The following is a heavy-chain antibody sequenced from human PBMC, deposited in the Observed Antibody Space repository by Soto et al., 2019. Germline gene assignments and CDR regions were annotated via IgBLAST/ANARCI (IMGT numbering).Heavy chain of an antibody. D-gene: IGHD3-3*01. CDR3: ARDVITIFGGFDY. J-gene: IGHJ4*02. CDR2: ISSSSSTI. Sequence: EVQLVESGGGLVQPGGSLRLSCAASGFTFSSYSMNWVRQAPGKGVEWVSYISSSSSTIYYADSVKGRFTISRDNAKHSLYLQMNSLRAEDTAVYYCARDVITIFGGFDYWGQGTLVTVSS. CDR1: GFTFSSYS. V-gene: IGHV3-48*01.